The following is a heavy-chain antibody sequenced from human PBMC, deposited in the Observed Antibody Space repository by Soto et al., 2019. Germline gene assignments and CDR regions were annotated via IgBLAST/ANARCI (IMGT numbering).Heavy chain of an antibody. V-gene: IGHV6-1*01. CDR1: GDSVSSNTSA. D-gene: IGHD6-19*01. J-gene: IGHJ4*02. CDR3: ARGVAGSGFDL. Sequence: SQTLSLTCAISGDSVSSNTSAWNWIRSSPSRGLEWLGRTYYRSNWRHDYAVSVKSRITVNPDTSKNHFSLQLNSVTPDDTAVYYCARGVAGSGFDLWGQGALVTVSS. CDR2: TYYRSNWRH.